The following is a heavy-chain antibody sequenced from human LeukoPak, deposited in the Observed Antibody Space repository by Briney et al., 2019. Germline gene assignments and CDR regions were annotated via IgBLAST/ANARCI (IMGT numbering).Heavy chain of an antibody. D-gene: IGHD6-19*01. Sequence: ASVKVSCKASGGTFSSYAISWVRQAPGQGLEWMGWISAYNGNTNYAQKLQGRVTMTTDTSTSTAYMELRSLRSDDTAVYYCARTAVAGPSGWFDPWGQGTLVTVSS. CDR3: ARTAVAGPSGWFDP. J-gene: IGHJ5*02. CDR1: GGTFSSYA. CDR2: ISAYNGNT. V-gene: IGHV1-18*01.